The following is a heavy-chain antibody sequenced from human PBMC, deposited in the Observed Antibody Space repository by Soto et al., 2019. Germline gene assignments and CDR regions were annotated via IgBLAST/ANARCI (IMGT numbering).Heavy chain of an antibody. Sequence: SETLSLTCIVSGTSIIGYYWTWIRQPPGKGLEWIGYIYYTGTTKYNPSLKSRVTISVDTSKNQFSLRLNSVTAADTAVYYCAREVSSFGSNHFDSWGQGALVTVSS. V-gene: IGHV4-59*01. CDR3: AREVSSFGSNHFDS. CDR1: GTSIIGYY. D-gene: IGHD3-10*01. CDR2: IYYTGTT. J-gene: IGHJ4*02.